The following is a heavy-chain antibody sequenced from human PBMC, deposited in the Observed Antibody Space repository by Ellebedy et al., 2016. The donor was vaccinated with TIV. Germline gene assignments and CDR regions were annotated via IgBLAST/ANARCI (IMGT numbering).Heavy chain of an antibody. Sequence: PSETLSLTCTVSGGSISSYSYYWGWIRQPPGRGLEWLGSIYDTGSTYYNPSRKSRVTVSVDTSRNQFSLKLSSVTAADTAVYYCATHTGAFEVWGQGTMVTVSS. D-gene: IGHD2-8*02. CDR3: ATHTGAFEV. CDR1: GGSISSYSYY. CDR2: IYDTGST. V-gene: IGHV4-39*01. J-gene: IGHJ3*01.